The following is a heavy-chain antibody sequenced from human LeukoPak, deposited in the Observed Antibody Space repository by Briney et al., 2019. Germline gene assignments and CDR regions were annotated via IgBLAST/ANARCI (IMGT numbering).Heavy chain of an antibody. CDR3: AKSGYNRFDY. CDR1: GFTFSTYG. V-gene: IGHV3-23*01. D-gene: IGHD5-24*01. Sequence: GGTLRLSCAASGFTFSTYGMTWVRQAPGKGLEWASAISGSAATTFYADSVKGRFTISRDNSKNTLYLQMNSLRAEDTAVYYCAKSGYNRFDYWGQGTLVTVSS. CDR2: ISGSAATT. J-gene: IGHJ4*02.